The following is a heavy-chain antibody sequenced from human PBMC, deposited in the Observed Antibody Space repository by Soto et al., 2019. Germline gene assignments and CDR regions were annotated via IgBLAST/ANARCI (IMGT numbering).Heavy chain of an antibody. CDR2: MNPNSGNT. CDR3: ARGLPKLGDEYYGMDV. CDR1: GYTFTSYD. J-gene: IGHJ6*02. Sequence: ASVKVSCKASGYTFTSYDINWVRQATGQGLEWMGWMNPNSGNTGYAQKFQGRVTMTRNTSISTAYMELSSLRSEDTAVYYCARGLPKLGDEYYGMDVWGQGTKVTV. V-gene: IGHV1-8*01. D-gene: IGHD3-16*01.